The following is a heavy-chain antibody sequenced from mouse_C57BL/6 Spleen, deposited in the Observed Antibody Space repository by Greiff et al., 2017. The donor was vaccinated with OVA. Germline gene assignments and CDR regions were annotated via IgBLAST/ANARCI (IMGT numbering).Heavy chain of an antibody. V-gene: IGHV1-50*01. CDR2: IDPSDRYT. J-gene: IGHJ4*01. CDR3: ARSWSNYGYYAMDY. Sequence: QVHVKQPGAELVKPGASVKLSCKASGYTFTSYWMQWVKQRPGQGLEWIGEIDPSDRYTNYNQKFKGKATLTVDTSSSTAYMQLSSLTSEDSAVYYCARSWSNYGYYAMDYWGKGTSVTVSS. CDR1: GYTFTSYW. D-gene: IGHD2-5*01.